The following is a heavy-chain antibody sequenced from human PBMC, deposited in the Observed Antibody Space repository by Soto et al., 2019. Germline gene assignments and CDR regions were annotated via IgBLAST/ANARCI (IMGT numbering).Heavy chain of an antibody. D-gene: IGHD6-13*01. Sequence: GGSLRLSCAASGFTFSSYGMHWVRQAPGKGLVWVAVISYDGSTKYYADSVKGRFTISRDNSKNTLYLQMNSLRAEDTAVYYCAKDGSSSRGYFDYWGQGTLVTVSS. CDR1: GFTFSSYG. J-gene: IGHJ4*02. V-gene: IGHV3-30*18. CDR3: AKDGSSSRGYFDY. CDR2: ISYDGSTK.